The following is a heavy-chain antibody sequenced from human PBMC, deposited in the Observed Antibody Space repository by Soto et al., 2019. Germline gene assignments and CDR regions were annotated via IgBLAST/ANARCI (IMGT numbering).Heavy chain of an antibody. V-gene: IGHV1-2*04. CDR1: GYTFTGYY. D-gene: IGHD3-10*01. CDR2: INPNSGGT. CDR3: ARESRGRRFGELFAYFDY. J-gene: IGHJ4*02. Sequence: ASVKVSCKASGYTFTGYYMHWVRQAPGQGLEWMGWINPNSGGTNYAQKFQGWVTMTRDTSISTAYMELSRLRSDDTAVYYCARESRGRRFGELFAYFDYWGQGTLVTVSS.